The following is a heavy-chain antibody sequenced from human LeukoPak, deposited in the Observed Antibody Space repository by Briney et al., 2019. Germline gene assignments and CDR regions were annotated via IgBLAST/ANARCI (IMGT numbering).Heavy chain of an antibody. CDR1: GYTFTSYD. CDR2: MNPNSGNT. D-gene: IGHD6-6*01. Sequence: ASVKVSCKASGYTFTSYDINWVRQATGQGLEWMGWMNPNSGNTGYAQKFQGRVTITRNTSISTAYMELSSLRSEDTAVYYCARGPNSSSSPSYYMDVWGKGTMVTVSS. V-gene: IGHV1-8*03. J-gene: IGHJ6*03. CDR3: ARGPNSSSSPSYYMDV.